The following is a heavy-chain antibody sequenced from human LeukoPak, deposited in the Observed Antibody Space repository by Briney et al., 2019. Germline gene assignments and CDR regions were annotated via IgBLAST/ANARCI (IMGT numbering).Heavy chain of an antibody. CDR1: GGSISSSSYY. J-gene: IGHJ4*02. D-gene: IGHD3-9*01. CDR2: IYYSGST. V-gene: IGHV4-39*01. CDR3: ARGFDDTGYFY. Sequence: SETLSLTCTVSGGSISSSSYYWGWIRQPPGKGLEWIGSIYYSGSTYYNPSLKSRVTISVDTSKNQFSLKLSSVTAADTAVYFCARGFDDTGYFYWGQGTLVTVSS.